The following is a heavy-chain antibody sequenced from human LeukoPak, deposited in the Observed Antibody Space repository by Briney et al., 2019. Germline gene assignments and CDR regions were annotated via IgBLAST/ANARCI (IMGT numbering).Heavy chain of an antibody. CDR1: RFTFSSYG. CDR2: ISGSGDKT. V-gene: IGHV3-23*01. CDR3: AREEAAVAGTAYFDY. J-gene: IGHJ4*02. Sequence: GGSLRPSCADSRFTFSSYGMSWVRQAPGKGLEWVSGISGSGDKTFYADSVKGRFTIPRDNSKNTLYLQMNSLRAEDTAVYYCAREEAAVAGTAYFDYWGQGTLVTVSS. D-gene: IGHD6-19*01.